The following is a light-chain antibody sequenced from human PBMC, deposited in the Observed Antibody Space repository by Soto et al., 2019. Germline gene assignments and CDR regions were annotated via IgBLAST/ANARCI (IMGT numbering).Light chain of an antibody. CDR2: YDD. CDR1: SSNIGNNA. J-gene: IGLJ3*02. CDR3: AAWDDSLNGQV. Sequence: QSVLTQPPSVSEAPRQRVTISCSGSSSNIGNNAVNWYQQLPGKAPKLLIYYDDLLPSGVSDRFSGSKSGTSASLAISGLQSEDEADYYCAAWDDSLNGQVFSGGTKLTVL. V-gene: IGLV1-36*01.